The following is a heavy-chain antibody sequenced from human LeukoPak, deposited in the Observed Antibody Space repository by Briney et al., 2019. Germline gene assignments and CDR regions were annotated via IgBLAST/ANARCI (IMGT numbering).Heavy chain of an antibody. Sequence: SETLSLTCAVYGGSFSGYYWSWIRQPPGKGLEWIGEINHSGSTNYNPSLKSRVTISVDTSKNQFSLKLSSVTAADTAVYYCAREARRVYYGSGSYSYYFDYWGQGTLVTVSS. CDR3: AREARRVYYGSGSYSYYFDY. V-gene: IGHV4-34*01. CDR1: GGSFSGYY. CDR2: INHSGST. J-gene: IGHJ4*02. D-gene: IGHD3-10*01.